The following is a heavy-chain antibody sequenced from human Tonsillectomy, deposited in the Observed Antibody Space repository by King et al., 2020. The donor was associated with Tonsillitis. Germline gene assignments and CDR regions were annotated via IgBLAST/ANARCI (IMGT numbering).Heavy chain of an antibody. Sequence: VQLVESGGGVVQPGRSLGLSCAASGFTFSTYGMVWVRQAPGKGLECVAVISSGGNIKYYADSVKGRFTISRDNSKNTLYLQMNSLRAEDTAVYYFVKDSAQSGRLGGHAFGFDFESWGQGTLVTVSS. D-gene: IGHD1-26*01. V-gene: IGHV3-30*18. CDR2: ISSGGNIK. CDR3: VKDSAQSGRLGGHAFGFDFES. CDR1: GFTFSTYG. J-gene: IGHJ4*02.